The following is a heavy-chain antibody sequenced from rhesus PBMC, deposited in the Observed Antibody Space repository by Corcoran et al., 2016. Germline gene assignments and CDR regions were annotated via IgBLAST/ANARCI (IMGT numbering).Heavy chain of an antibody. Sequence: QVTLKESGPALVKPTQTLTLTCTFSGFSLTTSGMGVGWIRQPPGKVREWLALIYWDDDKRYSTSLKSRLTISKDTSKNQVVLTMTNMDPVDTATYYCARGVWGSSYFDYWGPGVLVTVSS. D-gene: IGHD3-34*01. V-gene: IGHV2-174*01. J-gene: IGHJ4*01. CDR3: ARGVWGSSYFDY. CDR1: GFSLTTSGMG. CDR2: IYWDDDK.